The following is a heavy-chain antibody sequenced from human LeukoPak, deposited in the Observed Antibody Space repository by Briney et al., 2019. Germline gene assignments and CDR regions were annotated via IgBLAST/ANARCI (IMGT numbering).Heavy chain of an antibody. CDR1: NYTFASYG. CDR3: VRVWPPNAVDRGMTYSDFTALDV. Sequence: GASVKVSCKASNYTFASYGLSWVRQAPGQGLHWVGWISPYDGNTNYAQRFQARVTMSIDKSTRTVYMELRRLRLDDTAVYYCVRVWPPNAVDRGMTYSDFTALDVWGQGTTVIVSS. CDR2: ISPYDGNT. D-gene: IGHD1-20*01. V-gene: IGHV1-18*01. J-gene: IGHJ3*01.